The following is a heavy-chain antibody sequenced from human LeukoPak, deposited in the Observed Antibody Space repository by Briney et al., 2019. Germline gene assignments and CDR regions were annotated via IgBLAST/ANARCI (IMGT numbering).Heavy chain of an antibody. CDR1: GYTFTSYD. Sequence: GASVKVSCKASGYTFTSYDINWVRQATGQGLEWMGWMNPSSGNTGYAQKFQGRVTMTRNTSISTAYMELSSLRSEDTAVYYCARGSLEYYDFWSGSRWDWFDPWGQGTLVTVSS. V-gene: IGHV1-8*01. D-gene: IGHD3-3*01. CDR3: ARGSLEYYDFWSGSRWDWFDP. CDR2: MNPSSGNT. J-gene: IGHJ5*02.